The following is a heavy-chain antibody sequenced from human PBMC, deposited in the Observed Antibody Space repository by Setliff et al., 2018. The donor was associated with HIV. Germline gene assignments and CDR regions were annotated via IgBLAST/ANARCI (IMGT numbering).Heavy chain of an antibody. J-gene: IGHJ6*03. CDR1: GFTFSSYW. CDR2: INSDGRST. D-gene: IGHD3-10*01. V-gene: IGHV3-74*01. Sequence: GGSLRLSCAASGFTFSSYWMHWVRQAPGKGLVWVSRINSDGRSTSYADSVKGRFTISRDNAKNTLYLQMNSLRAEDTAVYYCARGRTMVRGVISYYYYYMDVWGKGTTVTVSS. CDR3: ARGRTMVRGVISYYYYYMDV.